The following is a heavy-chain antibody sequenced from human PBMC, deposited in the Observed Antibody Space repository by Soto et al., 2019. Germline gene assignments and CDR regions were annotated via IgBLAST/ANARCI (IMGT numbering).Heavy chain of an antibody. CDR1: GGSISSYY. D-gene: IGHD6-13*01. Sequence: PSETLSLTCTVSGGSISSYYWSWIRQPAGKGLEWIGRIYTSGSTNYNPSLKSRVTMSVDTSKNQFSLKLSSVTAADTAVYYCARGGPSSSWYGHYYYGMDVWGQGTTVTVSS. CDR2: IYTSGST. CDR3: ARGGPSSSWYGHYYYGMDV. J-gene: IGHJ6*02. V-gene: IGHV4-4*07.